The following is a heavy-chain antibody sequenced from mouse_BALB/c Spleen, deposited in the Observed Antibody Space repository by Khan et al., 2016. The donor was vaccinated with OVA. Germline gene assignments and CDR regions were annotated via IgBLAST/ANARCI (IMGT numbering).Heavy chain of an antibody. D-gene: IGHD2-14*01. J-gene: IGHJ4*01. CDR2: IWGGGGT. V-gene: IGHV2-6-4*01. Sequence: QLKESGPGLVAPSQSLSITCTVSGFSLSRYNIHWVRQPPGKGLEWLGMIWGGGGTDYNSTLKSRLSISKDNSKSQVFLKMNSLQTDDTAMYYCARAYYRYDGYYAMDYWGQGTSVTVSS. CDR1: GFSLSRYN. CDR3: ARAYYRYDGYYAMDY.